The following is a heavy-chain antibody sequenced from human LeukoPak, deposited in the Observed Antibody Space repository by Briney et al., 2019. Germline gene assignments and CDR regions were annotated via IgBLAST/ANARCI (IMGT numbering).Heavy chain of an antibody. J-gene: IGHJ5*01. D-gene: IGHD5-24*01. CDR3: ARKPIEDRDGHWFDS. CDR2: INSNSGST. V-gene: IGHV1-2*02. Sequence: GASVKVSCKASGYTFTGYYMHWVRQAPGQGLEWLGWINSNSGSTESTQKFQGRVTLTRDRSSSTAYMDLKRLRSDDTAVYYCARKPIEDRDGHWFDSWGQGTLVTVSS. CDR1: GYTFTGYY.